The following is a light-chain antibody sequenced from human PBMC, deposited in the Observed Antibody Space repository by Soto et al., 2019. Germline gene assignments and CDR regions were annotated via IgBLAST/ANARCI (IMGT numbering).Light chain of an antibody. V-gene: IGKV1-5*01. CDR2: DAS. Sequence: DIQMTQSPSTLSASVGDRVTITCRASQSITSWLAWYQQKPGKAPKLLIYDASSLESGVPSRYSGSGSGTEFTLTISSLQHDDFATYYFQQYNSYSQTFGQGTKVEIK. CDR1: QSITSW. J-gene: IGKJ1*01. CDR3: QQYNSYSQT.